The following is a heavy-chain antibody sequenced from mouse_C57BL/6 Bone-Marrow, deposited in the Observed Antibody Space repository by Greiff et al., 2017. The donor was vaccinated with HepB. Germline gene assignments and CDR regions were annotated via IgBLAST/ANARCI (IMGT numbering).Heavy chain of an antibody. J-gene: IGHJ1*03. V-gene: IGHV5-9-1*02. D-gene: IGHD1-1*01. CDR3: TRDRDYGSSRYFDV. CDR1: GFTFSSYA. CDR2: ISSGGDYI. Sequence: EVHLVESGEGLVKPGGSLKLSCAASGFTFSSYAMSWVRQTPEKRLEWVAYISSGGDYIYYADNVKGRFTISRDNARNTLYLQMSSLKSEDTAMYYCTRDRDYGSSRYFDVWGTGTTVTVSS.